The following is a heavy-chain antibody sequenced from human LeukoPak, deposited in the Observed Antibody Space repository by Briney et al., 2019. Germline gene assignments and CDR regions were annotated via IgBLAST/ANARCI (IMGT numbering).Heavy chain of an antibody. CDR3: ARSRRYYYGSGSYLDP. CDR2: IYTSGST. D-gene: IGHD3-10*01. Sequence: SETLSLTCTVSGGSISSYYWSWIRQPAGKGLEWIGRIYTSGSTNYNPSLKSRVTMSVDTSKNQFSLKLSSVTAADTAVYYCARSRRYYYGSGSYLDPWGQGTLVTVSS. J-gene: IGHJ5*02. V-gene: IGHV4-4*07. CDR1: GGSISSYY.